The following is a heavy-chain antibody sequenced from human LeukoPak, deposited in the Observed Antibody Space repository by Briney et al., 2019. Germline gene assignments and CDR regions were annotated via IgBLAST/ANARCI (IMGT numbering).Heavy chain of an antibody. D-gene: IGHD3-10*01. CDR3: ARDLGSGSSTRYFYYYMDV. CDR1: GYTFIGYY. CDR2: INPNSGDT. Sequence: ASVKVSCKASGYTFIGYYMHWVRQAPGQGLEWMGRINPNSGDTNYAQKFQGRVTMTRDTSISTAYMELNRLRSDDTAVYYCARDLGSGSSTRYFYYYMDVWGKGTTVTVSS. V-gene: IGHV1-2*06. J-gene: IGHJ6*03.